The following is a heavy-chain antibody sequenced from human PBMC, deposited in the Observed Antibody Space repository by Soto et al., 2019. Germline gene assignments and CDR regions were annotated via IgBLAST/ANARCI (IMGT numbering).Heavy chain of an antibody. V-gene: IGHV4-59*01. J-gene: IGHJ5*02. CDR3: ARDLGSGWYRDWFDL. CDR2: IYYSGST. CDR1: GGSISSYY. D-gene: IGHD6-19*01. Sequence: PSETLSLTCTVSGGSISSYYWSWIRQPPGKGLEWIGYIYYSGSTNYNPSLKSRVTISVDTSKNQFSLKLSSVTAADTAVYYCARDLGSGWYRDWFDLWGQGTLVTVSS.